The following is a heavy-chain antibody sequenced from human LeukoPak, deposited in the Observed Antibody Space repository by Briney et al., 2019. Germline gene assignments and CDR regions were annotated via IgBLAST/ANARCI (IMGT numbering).Heavy chain of an antibody. CDR3: ARGEAGEYYDFRSGYSQGGFDY. V-gene: IGHV3-48*03. J-gene: IGHJ4*02. CDR2: ISSSGSTI. CDR1: GFTFSSYE. D-gene: IGHD3-3*01. Sequence: PGGSLRLSCAASGFTFSSYEMNWVRQAPGKGLEWVSYISSSGSTIYYADSVKGRFTIPRDNAKNSLYLQMNSLRAEDTAVYYCARGEAGEYYDFRSGYSQGGFDYWGQGTLVTVSS.